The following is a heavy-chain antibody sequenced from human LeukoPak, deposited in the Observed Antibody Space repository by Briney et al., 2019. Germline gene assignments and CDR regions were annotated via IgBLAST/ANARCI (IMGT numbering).Heavy chain of an antibody. CDR3: ARDYGGAVRGWFDP. V-gene: IGHV3-66*02. J-gene: IGHJ5*02. Sequence: GGSLRLSCTTSAFVVSSHYMSWVRQAPGKGLEWVSVINTGGLPDYADSVKGRFTISRDTVKNTVFLQTNSLSPEDTAVYYCARDYGGAVRGWFDPWGQGTLVTVSS. CDR1: AFVVSSHY. D-gene: IGHD4-23*01. CDR2: INTGGLP.